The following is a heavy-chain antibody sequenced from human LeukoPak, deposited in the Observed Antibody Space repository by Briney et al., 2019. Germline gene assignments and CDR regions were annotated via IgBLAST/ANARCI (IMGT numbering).Heavy chain of an antibody. V-gene: IGHV4-59*01. CDR2: IYYSGST. CDR3: ATSGYSSSWSSFDY. D-gene: IGHD6-13*01. J-gene: IGHJ4*02. CDR1: GGSISSYY. Sequence: SETLSLTCTVSGGSISSYYWSWIRQPPGKGLEWIGDIYYSGSTNYNPSLKSRVTISVDTSKNQFSLKLSSVTAADTAVYYCATSGYSSSWSSFDYWGQGTLVTVSS.